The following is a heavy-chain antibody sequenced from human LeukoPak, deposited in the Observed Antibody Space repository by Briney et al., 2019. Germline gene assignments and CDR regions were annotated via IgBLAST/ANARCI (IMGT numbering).Heavy chain of an antibody. Sequence: PGGSLRLSCAASGITFSSYGMTWVRQAPGKGLEWVSAISGSGDSTYYSDSVKGRFTISRDNSKNTLYLQMNTLRAEDTAVYYCAKAHYTGNYYGGYPAFDIWGQGTMVTVSS. J-gene: IGHJ3*02. V-gene: IGHV3-23*01. CDR2: ISGSGDST. CDR3: AKAHYTGNYYGGYPAFDI. D-gene: IGHD1-26*01. CDR1: GITFSSYG.